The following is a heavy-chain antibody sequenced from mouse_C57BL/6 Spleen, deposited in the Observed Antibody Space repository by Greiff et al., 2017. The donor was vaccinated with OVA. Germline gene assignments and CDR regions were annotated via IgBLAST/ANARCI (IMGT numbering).Heavy chain of an antibody. CDR2: IYPEAGDP. J-gene: IGHJ4*01. D-gene: IGHD1-1*01. Sequence: VKLMESGPELVQPGASVKISCKASGYAFSISWMNWVKQRPGKGLEWIGRIYPEAGDPNYNGKFTGKATLTADKSSCTANMHLSSQTSEDSAVYFCATLTTVVATNAMDYWGQGTSVTVAS. CDR1: GYAFSISW. V-gene: IGHV1-82*01. CDR3: ATLTTVVATNAMDY.